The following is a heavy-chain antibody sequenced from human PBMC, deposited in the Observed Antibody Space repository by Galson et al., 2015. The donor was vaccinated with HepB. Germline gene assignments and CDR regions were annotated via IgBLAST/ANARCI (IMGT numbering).Heavy chain of an antibody. V-gene: IGHV3-21*01. CDR2: ISSSSSYI. Sequence: SLRLSCAASGFTFNTYSMNWVRQAPGKGLEWVSPISSSSSYIYYADSVKGRFTISRDNAKNSLYLQMNSLRAEDTAVYYCASPSGYFHDAFDMWGQGTMVTVSS. CDR1: GFTFNTYS. J-gene: IGHJ3*02. D-gene: IGHD2/OR15-2a*01. CDR3: ASPSGYFHDAFDM.